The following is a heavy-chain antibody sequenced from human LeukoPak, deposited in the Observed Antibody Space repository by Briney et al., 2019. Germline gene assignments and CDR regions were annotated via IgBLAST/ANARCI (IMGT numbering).Heavy chain of an antibody. CDR3: ASGLYGDRIDY. V-gene: IGHV4-38-2*02. J-gene: IGHJ4*02. D-gene: IGHD4-17*01. CDR2: IYHSGST. Sequence: SETLSLTCTVSGYSISSGYYWGWIRQPPGKGLEWIGSIYHSGSTYYNPSLKSRVTISVDTSKNQFSLKLSSVTAADTAVYYCASGLYGDRIDYWGQGTLVTVSS. CDR1: GYSISSGYY.